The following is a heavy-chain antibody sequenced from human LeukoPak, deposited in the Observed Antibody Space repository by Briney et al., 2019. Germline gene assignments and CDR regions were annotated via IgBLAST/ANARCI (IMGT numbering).Heavy chain of an antibody. D-gene: IGHD2-15*01. CDR1: GVTVGSNY. Sequence: GGSLRLSCAASGVTVGSNYMSWVRQAPGKGLEWVSVIYSGDNAYYADSVKGRFTISRDNSKNTLNLQMNGLRAEDTAVYYCARDRGAGYCSGGGCYSAVFDLWGQGTMVTVSS. J-gene: IGHJ3*01. V-gene: IGHV3-53*01. CDR3: ARDRGAGYCSGGGCYSAVFDL. CDR2: IYSGDNA.